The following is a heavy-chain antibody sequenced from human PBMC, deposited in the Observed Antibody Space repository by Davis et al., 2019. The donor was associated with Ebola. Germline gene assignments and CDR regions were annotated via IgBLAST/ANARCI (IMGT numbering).Heavy chain of an antibody. CDR1: GGSFSGYY. CDR3: AREGYGSGGDY. J-gene: IGHJ4*02. V-gene: IGHV4-34*01. CDR2: IYYSGST. Sequence: SETLSLTCAVYGGSFSGYYWSWIRQPPGKGLEWIGSIYYSGSTYYNPSLKSRVTISVDTSKNQFSLKLSSVTAADTAVYYCAREGYGSGGDYWGQGTLVTVSS. D-gene: IGHD3-10*01.